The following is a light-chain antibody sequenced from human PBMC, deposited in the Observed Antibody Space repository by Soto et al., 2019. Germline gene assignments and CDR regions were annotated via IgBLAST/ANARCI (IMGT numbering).Light chain of an antibody. CDR3: QQSYSSIT. V-gene: IGKV1-39*01. CDR2: AAS. J-gene: IGKJ5*01. Sequence: DIQMTQSPSSLSASVGDRVTISCRTSQRINSYLNWYQQKPGEAPKLLIYAASSLQRGVPSTFSGGGSGTDFTLTISSLQPEDFATYYCQQSYSSITFGQGTRLEIK. CDR1: QRINSY.